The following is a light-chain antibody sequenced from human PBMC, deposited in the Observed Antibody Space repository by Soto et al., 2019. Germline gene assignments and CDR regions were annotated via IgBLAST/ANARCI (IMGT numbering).Light chain of an antibody. CDR3: SSRTTSNPYV. Sequence: QSALTQPASVSGSPGQSITISCTGTSSDIGAYNSVSWYQQHPGKAPKLMIYEVSNRPSGVSNRFSASKSGNTASLTISGLQAEDEADYYCSSRTTSNPYVFGPGTKVT. CDR2: EVS. CDR1: SSDIGAYNS. V-gene: IGLV2-14*01. J-gene: IGLJ1*01.